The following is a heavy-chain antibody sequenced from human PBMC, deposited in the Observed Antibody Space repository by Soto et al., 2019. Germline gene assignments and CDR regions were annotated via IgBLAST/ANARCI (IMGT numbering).Heavy chain of an antibody. D-gene: IGHD6-6*01. CDR3: ARDLDQIAARPALPFDP. Sequence: QVQLVQSGAEVKKPGSSVKVSCKASGGTFSSYAISWVRQSPGQGLEWRGGIIPIFGTANYAQKFQGRVTITADESTSTASMELSSLRSEDTAVYYCARDLDQIAARPALPFDPWGQGPLVTVSS. CDR1: GGTFSSYA. CDR2: IIPIFGTA. J-gene: IGHJ5*02. V-gene: IGHV1-69*01.